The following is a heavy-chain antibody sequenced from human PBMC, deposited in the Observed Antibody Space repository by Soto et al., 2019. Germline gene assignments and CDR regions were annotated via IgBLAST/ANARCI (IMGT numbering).Heavy chain of an antibody. CDR1: GYTFTSYD. J-gene: IGHJ4*02. CDR2: MNPNSGNA. D-gene: IGHD3-10*01. V-gene: IGHV1-8*01. CDR3: ARGLGFGEFLDY. Sequence: ASVKVSCKASGYTFTSYDINWVRQATGQGLEWMGWMNPNSGNAGYAQKFQGRVTMTRNTSISTAYMELSSLRSEDTAVYYCARGLGFGEFLDYWGQGTLVTVSS.